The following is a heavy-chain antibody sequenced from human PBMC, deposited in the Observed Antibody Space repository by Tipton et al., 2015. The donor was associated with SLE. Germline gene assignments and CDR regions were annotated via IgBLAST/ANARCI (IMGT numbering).Heavy chain of an antibody. V-gene: IGHV4-38-2*01. CDR2: IYHSGST. J-gene: IGHJ4*02. CDR1: GYSISSGYY. D-gene: IGHD4/OR15-4a*01. Sequence: TLSLTCAVSGYSISSGYYWGWIRQPPGKGLEWIGSIYHSGSTYYNPSLKSRVTISVDTSKNQFSLKLSSLTAADTAVYYCARLQDYGDADYWGQGTLVTVSS. CDR3: ARLQDYGDADY.